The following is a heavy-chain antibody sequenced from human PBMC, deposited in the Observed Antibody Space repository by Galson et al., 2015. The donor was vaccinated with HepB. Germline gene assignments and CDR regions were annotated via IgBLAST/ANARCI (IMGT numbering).Heavy chain of an antibody. V-gene: IGHV3-9*01. D-gene: IGHD1-26*01. CDR1: GFTFDDYA. CDR2: ISWNSGSI. CDR3: AKDMTGYSGSLGI. Sequence: SLRLSCAASGFTFDDYAMHWVRQAPGKGLEWVSGISWNSGSIGYADSVKGRFTISRDNAKNSLYLQMNSLRAEDTALYYCAKDMTGYSGSLGIWGQGTMVTVSS. J-gene: IGHJ3*02.